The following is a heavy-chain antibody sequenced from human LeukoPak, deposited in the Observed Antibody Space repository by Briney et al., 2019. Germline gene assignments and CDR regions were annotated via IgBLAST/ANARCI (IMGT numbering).Heavy chain of an antibody. Sequence: GGSLRLSCAASGFTFSSYSMNWVRQAPGKGLEWFSSISTSSSYIYYADSVKGRFTISRDNAKNSLYLQMNSLRAEDTAVYYCASLTGGYGSGSYYLRDYWGQGTLVTVSS. CDR3: ASLTGGYGSGSYYLRDY. V-gene: IGHV3-21*01. J-gene: IGHJ4*02. CDR1: GFTFSSYS. D-gene: IGHD3-10*01. CDR2: ISTSSSYI.